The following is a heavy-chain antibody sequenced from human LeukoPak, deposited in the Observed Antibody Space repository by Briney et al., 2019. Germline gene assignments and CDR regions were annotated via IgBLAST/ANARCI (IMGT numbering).Heavy chain of an antibody. CDR1: GDSISITKYY. CDR2: IHYTGST. D-gene: IGHD6-25*01. Sequence: SETLSLTRTDPGDSISITKYYSTWIRQPPGKGLEWIGYIHYTGSTNYNPSLKSRVTISVDTSKNQFSLKLTSVTAADTAVYYCARDRLGYPVDYWGQGTLVTVSS. V-gene: IGHV4-61*01. J-gene: IGHJ4*02. CDR3: ARDRLGYPVDY.